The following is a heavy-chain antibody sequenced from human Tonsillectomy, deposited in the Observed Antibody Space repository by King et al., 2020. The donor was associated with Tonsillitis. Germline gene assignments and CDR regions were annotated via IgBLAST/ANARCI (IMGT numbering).Heavy chain of an antibody. CDR2: INHSGST. V-gene: IGHV4-34*01. D-gene: IGHD2-21*02. Sequence: VQLQQWGAGLLKPSETLSLTCAVYGGSFSGYYWSWIRQPPGKGLEWIGEINHSGSTNYNPSLKSRVTISIDTSKNQFSLNLSSVTAADTAVYYCARGAGGIVVVTATPFDYWGQGTLVTVSS. CDR3: ARGAGGIVVVTATPFDY. J-gene: IGHJ4*02. CDR1: GGSFSGYY.